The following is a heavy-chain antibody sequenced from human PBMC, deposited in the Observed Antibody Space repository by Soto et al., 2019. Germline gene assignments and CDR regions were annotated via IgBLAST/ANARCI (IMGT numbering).Heavy chain of an antibody. CDR2: IYYAGKT. V-gene: IGHV4-30-4*01. CDR3: RRDLTRNANCIDS. D-gene: IGHD2-2*01. CDR1: GECMQFGVDY. J-gene: IGHJ5*01. Sequence: PSESPDIGCMVCGECMQFGVDYWTWIRQRPGKVLDWMGYIYYAGKTYYNPSLESRLTMSVDSSKNQFSLRLTSVTAADTAVYFCRRDLTRNANCIDSCGQGTLVTFSS.